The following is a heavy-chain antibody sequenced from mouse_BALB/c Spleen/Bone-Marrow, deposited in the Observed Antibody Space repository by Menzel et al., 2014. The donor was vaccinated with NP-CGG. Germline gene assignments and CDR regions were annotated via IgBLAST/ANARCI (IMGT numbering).Heavy chain of an antibody. CDR1: GYAFTNYL. CDR2: INHGSGGT. J-gene: IGHJ4*01. V-gene: IGHV1-54*01. Sequence: QVQLKESGAELVRPGTSVKVSCKASGYAFTNYLIGRVKQWPGWGLEWIGVINHGSGGTNYNETFKAKATLTADKSSSTAYMQHISLKSDDSAVYLCARCLSERTAMDYRGQGTPVTSAS. CDR3: ARCLSERTAMDY.